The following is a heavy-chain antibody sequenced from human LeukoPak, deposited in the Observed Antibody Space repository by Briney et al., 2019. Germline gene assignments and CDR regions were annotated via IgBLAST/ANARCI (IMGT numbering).Heavy chain of an antibody. J-gene: IGHJ3*02. CDR3: AKAHTTVTTYAAFDI. Sequence: GGSLRLSCAGSGFTFDNYAMTWVRQAPGKGLEWVSAISGSGGSTYYADSVKGRFTISRDNSKNTMYLQLNSLRAEDTAVYHCAKAHTTVTTYAAFDIWRQGTMVTVSS. CDR1: GFTFDNYA. D-gene: IGHD4-17*01. V-gene: IGHV3-23*01. CDR2: ISGSGGST.